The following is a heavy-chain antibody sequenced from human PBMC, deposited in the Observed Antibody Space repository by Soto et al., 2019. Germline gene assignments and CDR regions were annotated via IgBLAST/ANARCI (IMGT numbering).Heavy chain of an antibody. D-gene: IGHD5-18*01. CDR1: GFTFSSHW. CDR3: VRGTPMTGVDY. V-gene: IGHV3-7*04. Sequence: GGSXRLSCAASGFTFSSHWMNWVRQAPEKGLEWVANINEHGSEIYYVDSVKGRITISRDNAKNSVYLQMNSLRVEDTAVYYCVRGTPMTGVDYWGQGTLVTVSS. J-gene: IGHJ4*02. CDR2: INEHGSEI.